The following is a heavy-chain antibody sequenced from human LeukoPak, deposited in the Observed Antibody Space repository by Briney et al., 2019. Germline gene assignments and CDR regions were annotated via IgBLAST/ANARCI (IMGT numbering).Heavy chain of an antibody. CDR1: GFTFSSYA. V-gene: IGHV3-30*14. Sequence: GGSLRLSCAASGFTFSSYAMHWVRQAPGKGLEWVAVISYDGSNRYYADSVKGRFTISRDNSKNTLYLQMNSLRAEDTAVYYCARGLYYYDSSGYLYYWGQGTLVTVSS. J-gene: IGHJ4*02. D-gene: IGHD3-22*01. CDR2: ISYDGSNR. CDR3: ARGLYYYDSSGYLYY.